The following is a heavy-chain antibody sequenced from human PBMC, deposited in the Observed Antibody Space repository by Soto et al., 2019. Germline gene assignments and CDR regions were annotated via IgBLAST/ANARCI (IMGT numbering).Heavy chain of an antibody. D-gene: IGHD1-26*01. Sequence: EVQLLESGGGLVQPGGSLRLSCAASGFTFSSFPMSWVRQPPGKGLEWVSTISTSGANTHYADSVRGRLTISRDKSTNTLYLQLNSLGAADKALYFCAKVLLRAETLDPFDVWGKGTTVSVSS. V-gene: IGHV3-23*01. CDR3: AKVLLRAETLDPFDV. J-gene: IGHJ6*04. CDR1: GFTFSSFP. CDR2: ISTSGANT.